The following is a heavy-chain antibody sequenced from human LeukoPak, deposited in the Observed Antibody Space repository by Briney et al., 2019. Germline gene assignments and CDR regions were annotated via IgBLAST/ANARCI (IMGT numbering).Heavy chain of an antibody. CDR1: GYSFTTYW. CDR3: ARHAKAYGSSCDY. J-gene: IGHJ4*02. D-gene: IGHD6-13*01. Sequence: GESLRISCKGSGYSFTTYWISWVRQMPGKGLEWMGRIDPSDSYTNYSPSFQAHATISADKSFSTAYLQWTSLKASDTAMYYCARHAKAYGSSCDYWGQGNLVTVSS. V-gene: IGHV5-10-1*01. CDR2: IDPSDSYT.